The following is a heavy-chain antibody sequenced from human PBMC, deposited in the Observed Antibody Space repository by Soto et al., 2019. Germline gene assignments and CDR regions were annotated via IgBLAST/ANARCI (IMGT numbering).Heavy chain of an antibody. D-gene: IGHD3-10*01. J-gene: IGHJ4*02. Sequence: QVQLVQSGAEVKKPGASVKVSCKASGYTFTSYAMHWVRQAPGQRLEWMGWINAGNGNTKYSQKFQGRVTITRDTSASTAYMELSSLRSEDTAVYYCAKDWGESRGVMDYWGQGTLVTVSS. CDR2: INAGNGNT. V-gene: IGHV1-3*01. CDR3: AKDWGESRGVMDY. CDR1: GYTFTSYA.